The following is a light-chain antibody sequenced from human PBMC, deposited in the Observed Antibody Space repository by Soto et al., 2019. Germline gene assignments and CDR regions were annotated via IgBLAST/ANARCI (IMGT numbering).Light chain of an antibody. J-gene: IGLJ1*01. Sequence: SYELTQPPSVSVAPGKTARITCGGNNIGSKSVHWYQQKPGQAPVLVIYYDSDRPSGIPERFSGSNSGNTATLTISRVEAGDEADYYCQVRESSSDHRGVFGTGTKLTVL. CDR2: YDS. V-gene: IGLV3-21*01. CDR1: NIGSKS. CDR3: QVRESSSDHRGV.